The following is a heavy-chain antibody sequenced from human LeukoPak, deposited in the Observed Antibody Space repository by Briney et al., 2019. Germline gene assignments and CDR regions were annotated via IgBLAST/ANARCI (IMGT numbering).Heavy chain of an antibody. D-gene: IGHD4-11*01. CDR1: GFTFTTYW. CDR2: ISDSGRSM. Sequence: GGSLRLSCAASGFTFTTYWMHWVRQAPGKGLEWVSSISDSGRSMDYADSVKGRFTISRDNSKNSLYLQMNSLRAEDTAVYYCARALSVTTPQTKGDYWGQGTLVTVSS. V-gene: IGHV3-21*06. J-gene: IGHJ4*02. CDR3: ARALSVTTPQTKGDY.